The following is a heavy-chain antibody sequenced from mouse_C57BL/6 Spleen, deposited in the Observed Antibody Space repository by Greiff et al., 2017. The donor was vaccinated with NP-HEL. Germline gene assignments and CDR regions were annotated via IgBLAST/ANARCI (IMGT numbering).Heavy chain of an antibody. CDR1: GYSITSGYY. J-gene: IGHJ3*01. V-gene: IGHV3-6*01. CDR3: ARAYYYGSSPPWFAY. D-gene: IGHD1-1*01. CDR2: ISYDGSN. Sequence: EVKLQESGPGLVKPSQSLSLTCSVTGYSITSGYYWNWIRQFPGNKLEWMGYISYDGSNNYNPSLKNRISITRDTSKNQFFLKLNSVTTEDTATYYCARAYYYGSSPPWFAYWGQGTLVTVSA.